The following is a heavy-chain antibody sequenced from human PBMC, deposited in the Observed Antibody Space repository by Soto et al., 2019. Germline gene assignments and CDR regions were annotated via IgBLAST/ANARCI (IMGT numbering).Heavy chain of an antibody. V-gene: IGHV3-21*01. J-gene: IGHJ5*02. CDR2: ISSSSSYI. CDR1: GFTFSSYS. D-gene: IGHD6-6*01. Sequence: GGSLSLSCAASGFTFSSYSMNWVRQAPGKGLEWVSSISSSSSYIYYADSVKGRFTISRDNAKNSLYLQMNSLRAEDAAVYCCARSIAARFDCFEPCGQGSMFTVSS. CDR3: ARSIAARFDCFEP.